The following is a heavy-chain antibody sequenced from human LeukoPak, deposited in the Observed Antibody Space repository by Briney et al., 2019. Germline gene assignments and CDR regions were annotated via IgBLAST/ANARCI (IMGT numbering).Heavy chain of an antibody. Sequence: SETLSLTCTVSGGSISSGDYYWSWIRQPPGKGLEWVVYIYYSGSTYYNPSLKSRVTISVDTSKNQFSLKLSSVTAADTAVYYCARAEYSGSYYDWFDPWGQGTLVTVSS. CDR3: ARAEYSGSYYDWFDP. CDR1: GGSISSGDYY. J-gene: IGHJ5*02. D-gene: IGHD1-26*01. V-gene: IGHV4-30-4*08. CDR2: IYYSGST.